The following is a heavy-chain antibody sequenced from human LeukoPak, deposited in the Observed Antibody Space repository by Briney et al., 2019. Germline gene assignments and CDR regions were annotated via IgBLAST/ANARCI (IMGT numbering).Heavy chain of an antibody. CDR1: GGTFSSYA. Sequence: SVKVSCKASGGTFSSYAISWVRQAPGQGLEWMGRIIPILGIANYAQKFQGRVTITADKSTSTAYMELSSLRSEDTAVYYCAKGQNLINYYDSSGYYYHSDYWGQGTLVTVSS. J-gene: IGHJ4*02. CDR3: AKGQNLINYYDSSGYYYHSDY. D-gene: IGHD3-22*01. V-gene: IGHV1-69*04. CDR2: IIPILGIA.